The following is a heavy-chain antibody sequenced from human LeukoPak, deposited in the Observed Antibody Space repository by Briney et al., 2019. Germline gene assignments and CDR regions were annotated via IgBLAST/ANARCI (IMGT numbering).Heavy chain of an antibody. J-gene: IGHJ1*01. CDR1: GYSFTSYD. CDR2: MNPNSGNT. CDR3: ARGWAAGTQYFQQ. Sequence: GASVKVSCNASGYSFTSYDINWVRQATGQGLEWMGWMNPNSGNTGYAQKFQGRVTMTRNTSISTAYRELSSLRSEDTAVYYCARGWAAGTQYFQQWGQGTLVTVSS. V-gene: IGHV1-8*01. D-gene: IGHD6-13*01.